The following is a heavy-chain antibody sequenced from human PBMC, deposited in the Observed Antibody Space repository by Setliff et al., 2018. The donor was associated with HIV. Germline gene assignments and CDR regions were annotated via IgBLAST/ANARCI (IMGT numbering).Heavy chain of an antibody. CDR3: ARGMDYYDTSGYYQYYFDY. Sequence: SETLSLTCTVSGGSISNYYWAWIRQAPGKGLEWIGCIDASANTYYIPSLKSRATISIDTSKNQLSLKLRSVTAADTAVYYCARGMDYYDTSGYYQYYFDYWGQGTLVTVSS. D-gene: IGHD3-22*01. J-gene: IGHJ4*02. V-gene: IGHV4-4*08. CDR1: GGSISNYY. CDR2: IDASANT.